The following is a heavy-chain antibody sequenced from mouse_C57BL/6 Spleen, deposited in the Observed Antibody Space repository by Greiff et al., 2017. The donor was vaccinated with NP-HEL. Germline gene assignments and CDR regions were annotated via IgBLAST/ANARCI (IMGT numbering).Heavy chain of an antibody. CDR1: GFSLTSYA. CDR3: AREGGDYYGSSYWYFDV. Sequence: VKLMESGPGLVAPSQSLSITCTVSGFSLTSYAISWVRQPPGKGLEWLGVIWTGGGTNYNSALKSRLSISKDNSKSQVFLKMNSLQTDDTARYYWAREGGDYYGSSYWYFDVWGTGTTVTVSS. V-gene: IGHV2-9-1*01. J-gene: IGHJ1*03. CDR2: IWTGGGT. D-gene: IGHD1-1*01.